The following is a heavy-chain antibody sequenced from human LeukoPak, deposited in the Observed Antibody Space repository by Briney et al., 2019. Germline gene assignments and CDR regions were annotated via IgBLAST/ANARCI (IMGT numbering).Heavy chain of an antibody. CDR2: IIPIFGIA. CDR1: GGTFSSYA. CDR3: ARDRGASSGPLDY. J-gene: IGHJ4*02. D-gene: IGHD6-19*01. V-gene: IGHV1-69*05. Sequence: ASVKVSCKASGGTFSSYAISWVRQAPGQGLEWMGRIIPIFGIANYAQKFQGRVTITTDESTSTAYMELSSLRSEDTAVYYCARDRGASSGPLDYWGQGTLVTVSS.